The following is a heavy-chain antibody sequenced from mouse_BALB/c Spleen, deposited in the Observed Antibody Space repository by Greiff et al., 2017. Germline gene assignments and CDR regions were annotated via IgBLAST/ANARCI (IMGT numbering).Heavy chain of an antibody. D-gene: IGHD2-1*01. CDR1: GFTFSSFG. J-gene: IGHJ3*01. CDR3: ARGGIYYGPPWFAY. V-gene: IGHV5-17*02. Sequence: EVQRVESGGGLVQPGGSRKLSCAASGFTFSSFGMHWVRQAPEKGLEWVAYISSGSSTIYYADTVKGRFTISRDNPKNTLFLQMTSLRSEDTAMYYCARGGIYYGPPWFAYWGQGTLVTVSA. CDR2: ISSGSSTI.